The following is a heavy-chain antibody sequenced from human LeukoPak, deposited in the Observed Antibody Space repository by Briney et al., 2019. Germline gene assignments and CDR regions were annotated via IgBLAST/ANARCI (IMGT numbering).Heavy chain of an antibody. V-gene: IGHV4-39*07. J-gene: IGHJ4*02. Sequence: SETLSLTCAVSGASISGSGYYLGWIRQPPGKGLEWIGNIYYTGSTYYNASLQSRVTISIDMSKNQFSLRLSSVTAADTAVYYCARYYYDSSGYWSLDYWGQGTLVTVSS. CDR3: ARYYYDSSGYWSLDY. CDR2: IYYTGST. D-gene: IGHD3-22*01. CDR1: GASISGSGYY.